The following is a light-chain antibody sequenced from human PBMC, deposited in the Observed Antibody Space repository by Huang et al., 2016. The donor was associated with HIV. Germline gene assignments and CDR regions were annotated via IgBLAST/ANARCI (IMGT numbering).Light chain of an antibody. CDR2: EVS. CDR1: QSLLHTNGKTY. J-gene: IGKJ5*01. CDR3: MQGIYLPLT. Sequence: DIVMTQTPLSLSVTPGQPASISCKSSQSLLHTNGKTYLYWYLQKPGQSPQLLIYEVSRRVSGVPDRFSGSGSGTDFTLKISRVEAEDVGVYYCMQGIYLPLTFGQGTRLEIK. V-gene: IGKV2-29*02.